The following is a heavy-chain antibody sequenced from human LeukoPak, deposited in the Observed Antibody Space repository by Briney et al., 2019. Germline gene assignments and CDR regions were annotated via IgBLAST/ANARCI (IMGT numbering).Heavy chain of an antibody. CDR2: IYTSGST. J-gene: IGHJ3*02. D-gene: IGHD3-22*01. Sequence: SETLSLTCTVSGGSISSYYWSWIRQPAGKGLEWIGRIYTSGSTNYNPSLKSRVTISVDTSKNQFSLKLSSVTAADTAVYYCARDRKRYDSSGYYYAFDIWGQGTMVTVSS. V-gene: IGHV4-4*07. CDR1: GGSISSYY. CDR3: ARDRKRYDSSGYYYAFDI.